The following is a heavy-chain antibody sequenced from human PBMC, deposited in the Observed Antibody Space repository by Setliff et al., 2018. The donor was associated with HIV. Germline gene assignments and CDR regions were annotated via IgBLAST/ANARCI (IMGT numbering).Heavy chain of an antibody. V-gene: IGHV1-46*01. CDR3: ARALLDYFLDY. J-gene: IGHJ4*02. CDR2: IDPSGGTR. CDR1: GYTFTNYY. Sequence: ASVKVSCKASGYTFTNYYMHWVRQAPGQGLEWMGIIDPSGGTRSYALKFQGRVTMTRNTSTSTVYMELSSLRSEDTAVYYCARALLDYFLDYWGQGTLVTVSS. D-gene: IGHD3-10*01.